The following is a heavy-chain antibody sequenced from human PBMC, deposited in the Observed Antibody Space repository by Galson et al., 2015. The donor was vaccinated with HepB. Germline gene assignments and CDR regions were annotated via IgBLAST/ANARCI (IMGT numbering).Heavy chain of an antibody. CDR1: GYTFTSYG. CDR2: ISAYNGNT. D-gene: IGHD1-26*01. Sequence: QSGAEVKKPGASVKVSCKASGYTFTSYGISWVRQAPGQGLEWMGWISAYNGNTNYAQKLQGRVAMTTDTSTSTAYMELRSLRSDDTAVYYCARAPRYSGSYYRVDYWGQGTLVTVSS. V-gene: IGHV1-18*01. CDR3: ARAPRYSGSYYRVDY. J-gene: IGHJ4*02.